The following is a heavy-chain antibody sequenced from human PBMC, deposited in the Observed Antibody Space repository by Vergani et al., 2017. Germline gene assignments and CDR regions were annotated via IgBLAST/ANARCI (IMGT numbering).Heavy chain of an antibody. J-gene: IGHJ5*02. CDR1: GYTLTELS. D-gene: IGHD3-10*01. Sequence: QVQLVQSGAEVKKPGASVKVSCKVSGYTLTELSMHWVRQAPGKGLEWMGGCDPEDGETIYAQKFQGRVTMTEDTSTDTAYMELRSLKSEYTAVYYCATGPTMVRGPHGVNWCDPWGQGTLVTVSS. CDR2: CDPEDGET. V-gene: IGHV1-24*01. CDR3: ATGPTMVRGPHGVNWCDP.